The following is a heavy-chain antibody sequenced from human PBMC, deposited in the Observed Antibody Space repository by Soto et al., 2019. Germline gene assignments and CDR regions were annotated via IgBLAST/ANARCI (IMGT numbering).Heavy chain of an antibody. D-gene: IGHD2-8*02. J-gene: IGHJ5*01. CDR1: GFTFSVSA. CDR2: ITRSGSEA. V-gene: IGHV3-23*01. CDR3: AKQGSASAWYWDS. Sequence: PVGSLRLSCAASGFTFSVSAMSWVRQAPGKGLEHVASITRSGSEAFYGDSVRGRFSMSRDNSKNMLILEMNSLRVEDTARYYCAKQGSASAWYWDSWGQGALVSVTS.